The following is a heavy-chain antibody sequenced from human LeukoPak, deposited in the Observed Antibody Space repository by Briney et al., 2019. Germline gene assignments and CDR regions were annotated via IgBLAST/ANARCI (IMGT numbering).Heavy chain of an antibody. CDR3: ARASTYSSSWYEEEGIVNFGY. J-gene: IGHJ4*02. V-gene: IGHV1-2*02. Sequence: ASVKVSCEASGYHFNGYYIHWVRQAPGKGLEWMGWINPTSGGTNYAQNFQGRVTMTRDTSISTAYMELSRLRSDDTAVYYCARASTYSSSWYEEEGIVNFGYWGQGTLVTVSS. D-gene: IGHD6-13*01. CDR2: INPTSGGT. CDR1: GYHFNGYY.